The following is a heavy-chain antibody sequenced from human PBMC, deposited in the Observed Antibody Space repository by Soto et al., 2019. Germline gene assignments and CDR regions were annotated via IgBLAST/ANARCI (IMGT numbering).Heavy chain of an antibody. CDR1: GGSFSGSY. CDR2: INHSGST. Sequence: QVRLQQWGAGLLKPPETLSLTCAVYGGSFSGSYWSWIRQPPGKGLEWIGEINHSGSTNYNPSLKRRVPIAVDTSKNSFSLKLNSVTAADTAVDFCARDRNRYVGRGSYTDWCQGTLVTVSS. J-gene: IGHJ4*02. D-gene: IGHD1-26*01. CDR3: ARDRNRYVGRGSYTD. V-gene: IGHV4-34*01.